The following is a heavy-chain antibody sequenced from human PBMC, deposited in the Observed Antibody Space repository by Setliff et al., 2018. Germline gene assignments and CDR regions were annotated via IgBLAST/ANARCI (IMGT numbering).Heavy chain of an antibody. CDR1: DESIRSNNW. J-gene: IGHJ4*02. V-gene: IGHV4-4*02. D-gene: IGHD3-10*01. CDR2: IYQSGTT. CDR3: ARAPGRNIRGDY. Sequence: KPSETLSLTCTVSDESIRSNNWWNWVRQPPGKGLEWIGDIYQSGTTNYNPSLKSRVTISADTSKNQFSLKLKSVTAADTAVCYCARAPGRNIRGDYWGQGALVTVSS.